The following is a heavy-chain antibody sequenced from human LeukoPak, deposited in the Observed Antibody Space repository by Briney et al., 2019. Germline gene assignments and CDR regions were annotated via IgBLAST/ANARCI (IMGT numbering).Heavy chain of an antibody. J-gene: IGHJ1*01. D-gene: IGHD6-13*01. V-gene: IGHV4-30-4*07. CDR3: ARERIAAAGRGSYFQH. CDR1: GGSISSGGKS. CDR2: IYYSGST. Sequence: SQTLSLTCAVSGGSISSGGKSWSWIRQPPGKGLEWIGYIYYSGSTYYNPSLKSRVTISVDTSKNQFSLKLSSVTAADTAVYYCARERIAAAGRGSYFQHWGQGTLVTVSS.